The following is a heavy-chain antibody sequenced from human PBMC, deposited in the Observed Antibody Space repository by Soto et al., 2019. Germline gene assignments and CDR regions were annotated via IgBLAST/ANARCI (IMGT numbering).Heavy chain of an antibody. CDR1: GFTLSSYA. Sequence: PVGSLRLSCAASGFTLSSYAMSWVRQAPGKGLEWVSTFSGTGDETYYADSVRGRFTISRDDSKNTLFLHMNSLRAADTAVYYCARGQRALITYGPFDPWGQGTLVTVSS. CDR2: FSGTGDET. V-gene: IGHV3-23*01. CDR3: ARGQRALITYGPFDP. D-gene: IGHD4-17*01. J-gene: IGHJ5*02.